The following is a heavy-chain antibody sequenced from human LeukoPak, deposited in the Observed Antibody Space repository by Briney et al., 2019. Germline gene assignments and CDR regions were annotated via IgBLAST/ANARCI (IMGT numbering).Heavy chain of an antibody. CDR3: ARGPLTWFDP. CDR2: ISSGGTTI. J-gene: IGHJ5*02. Sequence: GGSLRLSCAASGFTFSDNYMSWIRQAPGKGLEWVSYISSGGTTIYYADSVKGRFTISRDNAKKSLYLQINSLTAEDTAVYYCARGPLTWFDPWGQGTLVTVSS. V-gene: IGHV3-11*01. CDR1: GFTFSDNY.